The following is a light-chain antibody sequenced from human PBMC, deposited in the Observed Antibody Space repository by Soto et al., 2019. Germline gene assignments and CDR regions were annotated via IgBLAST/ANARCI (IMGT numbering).Light chain of an antibody. Sequence: QTVVTQEPSLTVSPGGTATITCAASSGAVTSDYFPNWFQQKPGQAPRALIYATSIKHSWTPARFSGSLLGGKAALTLSGVQPEDEAEYYCLLYYAGTYVFGTGTKVTVL. CDR1: SGAVTSDYF. CDR3: LLYYAGTYV. V-gene: IGLV7-43*01. J-gene: IGLJ1*01. CDR2: ATS.